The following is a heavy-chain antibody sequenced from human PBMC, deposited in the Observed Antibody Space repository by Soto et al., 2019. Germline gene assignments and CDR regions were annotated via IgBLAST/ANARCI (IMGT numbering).Heavy chain of an antibody. CDR3: ARDVACPAHTCRHNWFDS. CDR2: VNPKNGAT. CDR1: GYSFIDYY. J-gene: IGHJ5*01. D-gene: IGHD2-15*01. Sequence: ASVKVSCKASGYSFIDYYISWVRQAPGQGLEWMGWVNPKNGATRYARKFQGRVIMTADTSTSTAYMDLGGLTSDDTAVYYCARDVACPAHTCRHNWFDSWGQGTQVTVSS. V-gene: IGHV1-2*02.